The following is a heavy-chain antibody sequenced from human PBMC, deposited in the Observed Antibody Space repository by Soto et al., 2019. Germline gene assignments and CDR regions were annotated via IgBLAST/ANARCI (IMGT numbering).Heavy chain of an antibody. V-gene: IGHV4-31*03. Sequence: SSETLSLTCTVSGGSISSGGYYWSWIRQHPGKGLEWIGYIYYSGSTYYNPSLKSRVTISVDTSKNQFSLKLSSVTAADTAVYYCARGREDLETLRFSYWGQGTLVTVSS. D-gene: IGHD3-3*01. J-gene: IGHJ4*02. CDR3: ARGREDLETLRFSY. CDR2: IYYSGST. CDR1: GGSISSGGYY.